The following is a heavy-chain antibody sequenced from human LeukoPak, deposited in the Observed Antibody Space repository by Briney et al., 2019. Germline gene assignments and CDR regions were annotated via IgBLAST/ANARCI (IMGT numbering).Heavy chain of an antibody. CDR1: GGSISSNNW. J-gene: IGHJ6*02. CDR3: ARVAARYVGMDV. D-gene: IGHD6-6*01. Sequence: SGTLSLTCAVSGGSISSNNWWGWVRQPPGKGLEWIGYIYYSGSTNYNPSLKSRVTISVDTSRKQVSLNLSSVTAADTAVYYCARVAARYVGMDVWGQGTTVTVSS. V-gene: IGHV4-4*02. CDR2: IYYSGST.